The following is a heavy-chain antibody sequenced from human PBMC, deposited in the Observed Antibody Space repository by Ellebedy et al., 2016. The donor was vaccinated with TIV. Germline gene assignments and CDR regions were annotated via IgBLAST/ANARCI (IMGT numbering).Heavy chain of an antibody. D-gene: IGHD6-19*01. CDR2: ISTYNGDT. CDR3: ARVLIAVPGASGGGFDS. V-gene: IGHV1-18*01. J-gene: IGHJ4*02. Sequence: ASVKVSCXASGYTFTTYGITWVRQAPGQGLEWVGWISTYNGDTNYAQKFQGRVTMTTDTSTGTAYMELRSLTSDDTAIYYCARVLIAVPGASGGGFDSWGQGTLVTVSS. CDR1: GYTFTTYG.